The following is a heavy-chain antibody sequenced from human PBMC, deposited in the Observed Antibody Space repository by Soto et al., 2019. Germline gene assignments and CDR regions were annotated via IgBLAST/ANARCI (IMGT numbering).Heavy chain of an antibody. CDR1: GGSICSSSYY. CDR3: ARQKVSRFYGEVDFFDY. V-gene: IGHV4-39*01. CDR2: IYYSGST. J-gene: IGHJ4*02. D-gene: IGHD4-17*01. Sequence: SETLSLTCTVSGGSICSSSYYWGWIRQPPGKGLEWIGSIYYSGSTYYNPSLKSRVTISVDTSKNQFSLHLSSVTAADTAVYYCARQKVSRFYGEVDFFDYWGLGTLVTVSS.